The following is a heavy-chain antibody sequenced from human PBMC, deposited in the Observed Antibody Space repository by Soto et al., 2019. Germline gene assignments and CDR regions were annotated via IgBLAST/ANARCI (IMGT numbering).Heavy chain of an antibody. CDR1: GFTFSSYA. J-gene: IGHJ4*02. Sequence: GGSLRLSCAASGFTFSSYAMSWVRQAPGKGLEWVSVISGSGGSTDYADSVKGRFTISRDNSKNMLYLQMNSQRAEDTAVYYCAKASYQLPNLFDFWGQGALVTVSS. CDR3: AKASYQLPNLFDF. D-gene: IGHD2-2*01. V-gene: IGHV3-23*01. CDR2: ISGSGGST.